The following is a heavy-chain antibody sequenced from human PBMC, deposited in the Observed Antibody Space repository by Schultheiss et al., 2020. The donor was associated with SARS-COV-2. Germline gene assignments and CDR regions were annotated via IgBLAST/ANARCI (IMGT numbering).Heavy chain of an antibody. J-gene: IGHJ4*02. Sequence: GGSLRLSCAASGFTFGSYWMSWVRQAPGKGLEWVANIKPDGSEKFYVDSVKGRFTLSRDNAKNTLYLQMNSLRAEDTAVYYCARGRSYDSSGYYSAAIDYWGQGTLVTVSS. CDR2: IKPDGSEK. V-gene: IGHV3-7*01. CDR3: ARGRSYDSSGYYSAAIDY. CDR1: GFTFGSYW. D-gene: IGHD3-22*01.